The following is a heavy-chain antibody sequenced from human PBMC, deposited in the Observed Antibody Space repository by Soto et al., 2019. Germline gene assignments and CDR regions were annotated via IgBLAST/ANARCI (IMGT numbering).Heavy chain of an antibody. D-gene: IGHD4-17*01. J-gene: IGHJ4*02. Sequence: GGSLRLSCAASGFTFSSYAMSWVRQAPGKGLEWVSAISGSGGSTYYADSVKGRFTISRDDSKNTLYLQMNSLRAEDTAVYYCAKAEVLMTTVSNFDYWGQGTLVTVSS. CDR3: AKAEVLMTTVSNFDY. CDR1: GFTFSSYA. V-gene: IGHV3-23*01. CDR2: ISGSGGST.